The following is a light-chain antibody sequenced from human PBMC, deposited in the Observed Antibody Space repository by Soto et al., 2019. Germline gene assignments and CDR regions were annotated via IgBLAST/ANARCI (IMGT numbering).Light chain of an antibody. CDR1: QSVSNW. CDR2: DAS. V-gene: IGKV1-5*01. Sequence: DIQMTQSPSTLPACVAGRLALTCRASQSVSNWLAWYKQKLGKAPKXXIYDASSLESGVPSRVRGSGSGTEFTLTITSLQPDDFATYYCQQYNSYPWTFGQGTKVDIK. J-gene: IGKJ1*01. CDR3: QQYNSYPWT.